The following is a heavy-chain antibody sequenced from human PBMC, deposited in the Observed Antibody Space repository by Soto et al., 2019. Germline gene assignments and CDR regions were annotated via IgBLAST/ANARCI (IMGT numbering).Heavy chain of an antibody. CDR3: ARGEEYYDILTGYYNGYAFDI. CDR2: IYYSGST. V-gene: IGHV4-31*03. Sequence: PSETLSLTCTVSGGSISSGGYYWSWIRQHPGKGLEWIGYIYYSGSTYYNPSLKSRVTISVDTSKNQFSLKLSSVTAADTAVYYCARGEEYYDILTGYYNGYAFDIWGQGTMVTVSS. J-gene: IGHJ3*02. CDR1: GGSISSGGYY. D-gene: IGHD3-9*01.